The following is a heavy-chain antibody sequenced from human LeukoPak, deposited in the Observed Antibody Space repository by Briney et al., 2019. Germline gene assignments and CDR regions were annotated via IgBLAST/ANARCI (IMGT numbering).Heavy chain of an antibody. D-gene: IGHD3-10*01. V-gene: IGHV3-23*01. J-gene: IGHJ6*02. CDR1: GFTFSSYA. CDR2: ISGNGGST. Sequence: GGSLRLSCAASGFTFSSYAMSWVRQAPGKGLEWVSAISGNGGSTYYADSVKGRFTISRDNSKNTLYLQMNSLRVEDTAVYYCARFTMAYLYYGMDVWGQGTTVTVSS. CDR3: ARFTMAYLYYGMDV.